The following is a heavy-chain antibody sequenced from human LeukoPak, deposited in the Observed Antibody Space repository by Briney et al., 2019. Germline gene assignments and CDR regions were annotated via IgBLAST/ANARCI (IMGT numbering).Heavy chain of an antibody. CDR3: ARVTGGYNLVDY. J-gene: IGHJ4*02. CDR1: GFTFSSSW. V-gene: IGHV3-74*01. D-gene: IGHD5-24*01. Sequence: PGGSLRLSCAASGFTFSSSWMHWVRQAPGKGLVWVSRISSDGSHTFYEDSVNGRFAMSRDNAKNTLYLQMNSLRAEDTAVYYCARVTGGYNLVDYWGQRALVTASS. CDR2: ISSDGSHT.